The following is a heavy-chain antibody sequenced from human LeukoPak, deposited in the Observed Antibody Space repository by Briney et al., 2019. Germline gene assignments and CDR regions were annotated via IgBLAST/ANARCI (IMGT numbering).Heavy chain of an antibody. CDR3: ASHGDYYDSSGYVYYMDV. V-gene: IGHV3-30*02. CDR1: GFTFSSYG. D-gene: IGHD3-22*01. CDR2: IRYDGSNK. Sequence: GGSLRLSCAASGFTFSSYGMHWVRQAPGKGLEWVAFIRYDGSNKYYADSVKGRFTISRDNSKNSLYLQMNSLRAEDTAVYYCASHGDYYDSSGYVYYMDVWGKGTTVTVSS. J-gene: IGHJ6*03.